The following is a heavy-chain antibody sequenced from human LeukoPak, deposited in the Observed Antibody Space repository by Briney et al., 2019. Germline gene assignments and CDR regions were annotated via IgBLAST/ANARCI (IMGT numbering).Heavy chain of an antibody. J-gene: IGHJ5*02. D-gene: IGHD6-19*01. Sequence: ASVRVSCKASGYTFTGYYMHWVRQAPGQGLEWMGWINPNSGGTNYAQKFQGRVTMTRDTSISTAYMELSRLRSHDTAVYYCARDESTGWQWLVRSFDPWGQGTLVTVSS. CDR3: ARDESTGWQWLVRSFDP. CDR1: GYTFTGYY. CDR2: INPNSGGT. V-gene: IGHV1-2*02.